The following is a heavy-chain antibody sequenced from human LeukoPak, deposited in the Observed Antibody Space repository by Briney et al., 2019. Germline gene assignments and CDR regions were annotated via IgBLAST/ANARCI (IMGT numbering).Heavy chain of an antibody. CDR2: ISYDGSNK. J-gene: IGHJ4*02. Sequence: GGSLRLSCAASGFTFSSYGMHWVRQAPGKGLEWVAVISYDGSNKYYADSVKGRFTISRDNSKNTLYLQMNSLRAEDTAVYYCARENYYDGSGSPSASAPVDHWGQGTLVTVSS. CDR1: GFTFSSYG. CDR3: ARENYYDGSGSPSASAPVDH. V-gene: IGHV3-30*03. D-gene: IGHD3-22*01.